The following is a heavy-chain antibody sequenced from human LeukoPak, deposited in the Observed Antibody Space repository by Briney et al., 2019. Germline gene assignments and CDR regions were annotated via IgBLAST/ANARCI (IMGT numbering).Heavy chain of an antibody. J-gene: IGHJ4*02. CDR1: GGSISNYY. CDR3: ARAGQFISARPISFDY. CDR2: IYYSVST. Sequence: SETLSLTCTVSGGSISNYYWNWIRQPPGKGLEWLGYIYYSVSTNSNTSLKSRVTISVDTSKNQFSLKLSSVTAADTAVYYCARAGQFISARPISFDYWGQGTLVTVSS. V-gene: IGHV4-59*01. D-gene: IGHD6-6*01.